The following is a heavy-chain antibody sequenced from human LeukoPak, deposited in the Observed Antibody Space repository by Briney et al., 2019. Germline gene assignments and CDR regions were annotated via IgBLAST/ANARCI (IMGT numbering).Heavy chain of an antibody. CDR2: IYHSGST. V-gene: IGHV4-59*12. J-gene: IGHJ5*02. CDR3: ARDSGTTGEVKFDP. CDR1: GGSISNYY. D-gene: IGHD3-10*01. Sequence: SETLSLTCTVSGGSISNYYWSWIRQPPGKGLEWIGYIYHSGSTNYNPSLKSRVTISVDTSKNQFSLKLSSVTAADTAMYYCARDSGTTGEVKFDPWGQGTLVTVSS.